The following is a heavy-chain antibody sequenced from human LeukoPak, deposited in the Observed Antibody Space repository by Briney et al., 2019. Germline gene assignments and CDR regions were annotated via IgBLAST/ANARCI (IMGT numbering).Heavy chain of an antibody. CDR2: INHSGST. J-gene: IGHJ4*02. V-gene: IGHV4-34*01. D-gene: IGHD3-22*01. CDR1: GGSFSGYY. CDR3: ARHQGTNYYDSSGYYPIDY. Sequence: ASETLSLTCAVYGGSFSGYYWSWIRQPPGKGLEWIGEINHSGSTNYNPSLKSRVTISVDTSKNQFSLKLSSVTAADTAVYYCARHQGTNYYDSSGYYPIDYWGQGTLVTVSS.